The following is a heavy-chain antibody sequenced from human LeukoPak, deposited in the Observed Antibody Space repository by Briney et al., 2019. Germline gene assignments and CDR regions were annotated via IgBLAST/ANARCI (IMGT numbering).Heavy chain of an antibody. D-gene: IGHD1/OR15-1a*01. Sequence: SETLSLTCTVSGVSINTYFWSWIRQPPGKGLEWIGYVYYNGITNYNPSLKSRVSISLDTSKNQFSLRLNSVTAAETAVYYCASQLGGTTFHWGRGTLVTVSS. CDR2: VYYNGIT. CDR1: GVSINTYF. V-gene: IGHV4-59*01. CDR3: ASQLGGTTFH. J-gene: IGHJ4*02.